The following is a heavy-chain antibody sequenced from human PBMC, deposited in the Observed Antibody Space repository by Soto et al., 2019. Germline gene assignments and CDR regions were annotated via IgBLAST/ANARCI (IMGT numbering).Heavy chain of an antibody. CDR1: GFTFSTYD. Sequence: GGSLRFSCAASGFTFSTYDMSWVLQAPGKGLEWVSTISGSGGTTYYADYVKGRFTISRDNSKNTLHLQMNTLRAEDTGVFYCAKPSLLHRNGYAFDYWGQGTMVTV. V-gene: IGHV3-23*01. CDR2: ISGSGGTT. J-gene: IGHJ4*02. CDR3: AKPSLLHRNGYAFDY. D-gene: IGHD5-12*01.